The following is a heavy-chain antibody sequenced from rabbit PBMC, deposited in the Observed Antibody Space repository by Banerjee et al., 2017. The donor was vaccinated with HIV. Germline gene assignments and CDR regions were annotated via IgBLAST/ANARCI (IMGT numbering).Heavy chain of an antibody. CDR3: ARAGGGLSSGWDFNL. Sequence: QEQLEESGGDLVKPEGSLTLTCTASGFSFSSSYWICWVRQAPGKGLEWIGTISTGSNDRTYYANWAKGRFTISKTSSMVTLQMTGLTAADTATYFCARAGGGLSSGWDFNLWGPGTLVTVS. J-gene: IGHJ4*01. V-gene: IGHV1S45*01. CDR1: GFSFSSSYW. D-gene: IGHD4-1*01. CDR2: ISTGSNDRT.